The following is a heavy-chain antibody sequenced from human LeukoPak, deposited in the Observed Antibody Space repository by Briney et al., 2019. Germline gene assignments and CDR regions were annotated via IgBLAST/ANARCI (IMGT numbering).Heavy chain of an antibody. Sequence: GASVKVSCKASGYTFTGYYMHWVRQAPGQGLEWMGRINPNSGGTNYAQKFQGRVTMTRDTSISTAYMELSRLRSDDTALYYCARELGITIFGVVIMVFDYWRQGTLVTVCS. V-gene: IGHV1-2*06. CDR2: INPNSGGT. D-gene: IGHD3-3*01. J-gene: IGHJ4*02. CDR1: GYTFTGYY. CDR3: ARELGITIFGVVIMVFDY.